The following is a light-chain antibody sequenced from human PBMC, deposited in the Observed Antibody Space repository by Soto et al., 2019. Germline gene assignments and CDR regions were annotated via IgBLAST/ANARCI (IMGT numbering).Light chain of an antibody. CDR3: HQYGPSPPYT. CDR1: RSFSSSY. CDR2: AAS. J-gene: IGKJ2*01. V-gene: IGKV3-20*01. Sequence: EIVLTQSPGTLSLSPGESTTLSCRASRSFSSSYLAWYQQKPGQAPRLLIYAASSRATGIPDRFRGSGSATDFTLTISRLEPEDSAVYDCHQYGPSPPYTFGQGTKLEIK.